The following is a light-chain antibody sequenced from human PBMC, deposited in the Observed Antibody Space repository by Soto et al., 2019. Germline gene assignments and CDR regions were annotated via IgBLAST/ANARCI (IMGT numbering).Light chain of an antibody. J-gene: IGLJ2*01. CDR1: SSNIGSNY. V-gene: IGLV1-47*01. CDR3: AAWDDSLSGLHVV. Sequence: QSVLTQPPSASGTPGQRVTIPCSGSSSNIGSNYVYWYQQLPGTAPKLLIYRNNQRPSGVPDRFSGSKSGTSASLAISGLRSEDEADYYCAAWDDSLSGLHVVFGGGTQLTVL. CDR2: RNN.